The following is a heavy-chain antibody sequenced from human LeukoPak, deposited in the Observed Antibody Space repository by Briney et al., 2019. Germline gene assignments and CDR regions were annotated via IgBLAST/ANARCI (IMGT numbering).Heavy chain of an antibody. CDR3: AKALATNSLGYFRH. CDR1: GFILRSFA. D-gene: IGHD4-23*01. J-gene: IGHJ1*01. CDR2: IGTGGNT. V-gene: IGHV3-23*01. Sequence: GGPLRLSCAASGFILRSFAMSWVRQAPGKGLEWVSSIGTGGNTYQADSVAGRVTISRDNSKNTVYLQMNSLRVEDTAIYYCAKALATNSLGYFRHWGQGTLVTVSS.